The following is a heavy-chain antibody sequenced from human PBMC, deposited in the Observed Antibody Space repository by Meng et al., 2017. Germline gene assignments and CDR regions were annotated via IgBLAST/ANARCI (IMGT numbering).Heavy chain of an antibody. CDR2: INTNTENP. J-gene: IGHJ4*02. Sequence: QVQHVPSGPELKNPRASMMVHCKAYGYTFTSYAMNWVREAPGQWLEWMGWINTNTENPTYAQGFTVRFVFSLDTSFSTAYLQISSLKAEDTAVYYCAREGRVDFDYWGQGTLVTVSS. CDR3: AREGRVDFDY. CDR1: GYTFTSYA. D-gene: IGHD1-26*01. V-gene: IGHV7-4-1*02.